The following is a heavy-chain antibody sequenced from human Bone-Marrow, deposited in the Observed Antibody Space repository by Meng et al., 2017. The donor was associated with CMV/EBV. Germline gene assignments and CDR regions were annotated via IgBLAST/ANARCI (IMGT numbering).Heavy chain of an antibody. Sequence: ASVKVSCKASGYTFTGYYMHWVRQAPGQGLEWMGWINPNSGGTKYAQKFQGRVTMTRDTSISTAYMELSSLRSEDTAVYYCACRDGSGSHIDYWGQGTLVTFTS. CDR2: INPNSGGT. CDR3: ACRDGSGSHIDY. CDR1: GYTFTGYY. V-gene: IGHV1-2*02. D-gene: IGHD3-10*01. J-gene: IGHJ4*02.